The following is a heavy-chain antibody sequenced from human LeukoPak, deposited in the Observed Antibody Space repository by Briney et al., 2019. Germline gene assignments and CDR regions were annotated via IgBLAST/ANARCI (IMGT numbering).Heavy chain of an antibody. CDR3: AKDGAGYGDYVAYYFDY. J-gene: IGHJ4*02. CDR2: ISGSGGST. V-gene: IGHV3-23*01. D-gene: IGHD4-17*01. Sequence: GGSLRLSCAASGFTFSSYAMSWVRQAPGEGLEWVSAISGSGGSTYYADSVKGRFTISRDNSKNTLYLQMNSLRAEDTAVYYCAKDGAGYGDYVAYYFDYWGQGTLVTVSS. CDR1: GFTFSSYA.